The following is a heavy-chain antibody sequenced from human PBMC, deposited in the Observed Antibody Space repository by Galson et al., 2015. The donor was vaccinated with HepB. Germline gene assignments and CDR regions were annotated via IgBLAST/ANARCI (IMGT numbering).Heavy chain of an antibody. J-gene: IGHJ2*01. CDR3: ARATYSSSWYRGGYWYFDL. Sequence: QVQLQESGPGLVKPSETLSLTCTVSGGSISSYYWSWIRQPPGKGLEWIGYIYYSGSTNYNPSLKSRVTISVDTSKNQFSLKLSSVTAADTAVYYCARATYSSSWYRGGYWYFDLWGRGTLVTVSS. D-gene: IGHD6-13*01. CDR1: GGSISSYY. V-gene: IGHV4-59*01. CDR2: IYYSGST.